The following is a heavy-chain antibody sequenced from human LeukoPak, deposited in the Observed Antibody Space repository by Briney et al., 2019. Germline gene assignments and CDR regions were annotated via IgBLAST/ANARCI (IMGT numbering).Heavy chain of an antibody. CDR1: GFTVSSNS. Sequence: GGSLRLSCTVSGFTVSSNSMSWVRQAPGKGLEWVSFIYSDNTHYSDSVKGRFTISRDNSKNTLYLQMNSLRAEDTAVYYCARGVEDYYDSSGYYYSVTLNWFDPWGQGTLVTVSS. CDR2: IYSDNT. D-gene: IGHD3-22*01. J-gene: IGHJ5*02. CDR3: ARGVEDYYDSSGYYYSVTLNWFDP. V-gene: IGHV3-53*01.